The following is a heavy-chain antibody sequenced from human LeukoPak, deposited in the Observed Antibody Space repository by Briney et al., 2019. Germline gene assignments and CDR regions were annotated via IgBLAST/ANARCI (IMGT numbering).Heavy chain of an antibody. CDR2: IYYSGST. CDR3: ARLGPELVVPAAELVNWFDP. J-gene: IGHJ5*02. D-gene: IGHD2-2*01. Sequence: SESLSLTCTVSGGSISSGDYYWSWIRKPPGKGLEWIGYIYYSGSTNYNPSLKSRVTISVDTSKNQFSLKLSSVTAADTAVYYCARLGPELVVPAAELVNWFDPWGQGTLVTVSS. CDR1: GGSISSGDYY. V-gene: IGHV4-61*08.